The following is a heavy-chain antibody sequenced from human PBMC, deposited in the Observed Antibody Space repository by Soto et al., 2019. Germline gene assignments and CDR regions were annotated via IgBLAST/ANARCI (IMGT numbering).Heavy chain of an antibody. J-gene: IGHJ4*02. CDR2: IYPGDSDT. D-gene: IGHD4-4*01. CDR1: GYSFTSYW. CDR3: ARQGYSNYAPPSSDY. V-gene: IGHV5-51*01. Sequence: PGESLKISCKGSGYSFTSYWIGWVRQMPGKGLEWMGIIYPGDSDTRYSPSFQGQVTISADKSISTAYLQWSSLKASDTAMYYCARQGYSNYAPPSSDYWGQGTLVTLSS.